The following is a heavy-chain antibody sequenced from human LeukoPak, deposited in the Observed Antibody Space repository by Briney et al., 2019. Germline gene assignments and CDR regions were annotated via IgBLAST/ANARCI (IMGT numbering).Heavy chain of an antibody. CDR2: ISSSSTYI. Sequence: GGSLRLSCAASGFTFSDYSMNWVRQAPGKGLEWVSSISSSSTYIFYADSLKGRFTISRDNAKNPLYLQMDSLRAEDTAVYYCTRSNMDSTMITRSIGVWGQGTLVTVSS. D-gene: IGHD5-18*01. CDR1: GFTFSDYS. J-gene: IGHJ4*02. CDR3: TRSNMDSTMITRSIGV. V-gene: IGHV3-21*01.